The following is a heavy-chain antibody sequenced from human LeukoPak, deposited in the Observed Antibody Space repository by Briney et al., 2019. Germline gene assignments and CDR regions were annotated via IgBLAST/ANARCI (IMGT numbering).Heavy chain of an antibody. CDR3: ARADSYYYDSSGFFDY. V-gene: IGHV4-61*01. D-gene: IGHD3-22*01. CDR2: IYYSGST. J-gene: IGHJ4*02. CDR1: GGSVSSGSYY. Sequence: SETLSLTCTVSGGSVSSGSYYWSWIRQPPGKGLEWIGYIYYSGSTNYNPSLKGRVTISVDTSKNQFSLKLSSVTAADTAVYYCARADSYYYDSSGFFDYWGQGTLVTVSS.